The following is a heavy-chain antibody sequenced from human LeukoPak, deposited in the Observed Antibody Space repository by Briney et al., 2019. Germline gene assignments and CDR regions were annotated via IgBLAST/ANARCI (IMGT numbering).Heavy chain of an antibody. J-gene: IGHJ4*02. CDR2: IWYDERNK. Sequence: GGSLRLSCAASGFTFRNYGMHWVRQAPGKGREWVAVIWYDERNKYYGDSVKGRFTISRDNSKNTLYLQMNSLRAGDTAVYYCVRDRGISQQLVLDYWGQGTLVTVSS. CDR3: VRDRGISQQLVLDY. V-gene: IGHV3-33*01. D-gene: IGHD6-13*01. CDR1: GFTFRNYG.